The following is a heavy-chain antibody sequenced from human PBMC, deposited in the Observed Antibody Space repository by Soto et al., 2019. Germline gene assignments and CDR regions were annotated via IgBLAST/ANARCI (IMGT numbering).Heavy chain of an antibody. Sequence: GGSLRLSCAASGFTFDDYAMHWVRQAPGKGLEWVSGITWNSDTIGYADSVKGRFTISRDNAKNSLYLHMNSLRDEDTAVYYCAKDQYSGSPGKPDYWGQGTLVTVSS. CDR2: ITWNSDTI. J-gene: IGHJ4*02. D-gene: IGHD1-26*01. CDR3: AKDQYSGSPGKPDY. CDR1: GFTFDDYA. V-gene: IGHV3-9*01.